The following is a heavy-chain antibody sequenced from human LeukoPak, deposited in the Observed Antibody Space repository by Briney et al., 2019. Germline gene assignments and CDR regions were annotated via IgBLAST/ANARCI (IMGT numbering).Heavy chain of an antibody. CDR1: GVSFSGYY. J-gene: IGHJ6*03. CDR3: ARVLMVRGVIRSYYYYYYMDV. CDR2: INHSGST. Sequence: TPSETLSLTCAVYGVSFSGYYWSWIRPPPGKGLEWIGEINHSGSTNYNPSLKSRVTISVDTSKNQFSLKLSSVTAADTAVYYCARVLMVRGVIRSYYYYYYMDVWGKGTTVTVSS. D-gene: IGHD3-10*01. V-gene: IGHV4-34*01.